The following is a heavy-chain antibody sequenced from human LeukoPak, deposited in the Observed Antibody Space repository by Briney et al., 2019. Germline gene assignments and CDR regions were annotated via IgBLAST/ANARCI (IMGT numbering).Heavy chain of an antibody. CDR1: GGSFSGYY. Sequence: PSETLSITCAVYGGSFSGYYWSWIRQPPGKGLEWIEEINHSGSTNYNPSLKSRVTISVDTSKNQFSLKLSSVTAADTAVYYCARGETSDYYDSSAYYASSEPLRYWGQGTLVTVSS. J-gene: IGHJ4*02. CDR3: ARGETSDYYDSSAYYASSEPLRY. V-gene: IGHV4-34*01. D-gene: IGHD3-22*01. CDR2: INHSGST.